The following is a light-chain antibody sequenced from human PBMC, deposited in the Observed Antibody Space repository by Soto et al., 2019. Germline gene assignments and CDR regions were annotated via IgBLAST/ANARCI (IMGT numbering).Light chain of an antibody. CDR1: SGDVGGYHY. J-gene: IGLJ2*01. Sequence: QSVLTQPASVSGSPGQSITISCTGTSGDVGGYHYASWYQQHPGRAPRLLIYEVSNRPSGVSNRFSGSKSGNTASLTISGLQADDEAHYYCSSYTSDSTVVFGGGTKLTVL. CDR2: EVS. CDR3: SSYTSDSTVV. V-gene: IGLV2-14*01.